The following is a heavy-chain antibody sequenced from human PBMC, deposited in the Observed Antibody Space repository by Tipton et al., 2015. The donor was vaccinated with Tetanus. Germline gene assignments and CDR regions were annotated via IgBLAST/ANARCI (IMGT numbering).Heavy chain of an antibody. D-gene: IGHD3-10*01. CDR1: GGSVSSGSYY. V-gene: IGHV4-61*01. Sequence: LRLSCTVSGGSVSSGSYYWSWIRQPPGKGLEWIGYIYYSGSTNYNPSLKSRVTISVDTSKNQFSLKLSSVAAADTAVYYCARGPMVRGVTRFDYWGQGTLVTVSS. J-gene: IGHJ4*02. CDR2: IYYSGST. CDR3: ARGPMVRGVTRFDY.